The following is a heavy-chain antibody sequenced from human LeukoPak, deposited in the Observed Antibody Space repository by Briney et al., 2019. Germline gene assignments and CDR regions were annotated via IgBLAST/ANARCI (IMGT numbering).Heavy chain of an antibody. CDR2: ISSGGTTI. J-gene: IGHJ4*02. D-gene: IGHD5-12*01. CDR3: ARSFGYGGYVSFDF. CDR1: GFTFSGYT. Sequence: GGSLRLSCVASGFTFSGYTMNWVRQAPGKGLEWISYISSGGTTIYEADSVKGRFTISRDNAKNSLYLHMSSLRADDTAVYYCARSFGYGGYVSFDFWGQGTLVTVSS. V-gene: IGHV3-48*04.